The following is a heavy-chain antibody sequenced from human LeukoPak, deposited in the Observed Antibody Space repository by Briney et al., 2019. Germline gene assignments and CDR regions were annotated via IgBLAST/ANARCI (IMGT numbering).Heavy chain of an antibody. D-gene: IGHD5-12*01. CDR2: INPNSGGT. V-gene: IGHV1-2*02. CDR3: ARDFGHSGYDGNYYYYMDV. J-gene: IGHJ6*03. CDR1: GYTFTGYY. Sequence: ASVKVSCKASGYTFTGYYMHWVRQAPGQGLEWMGWINPNSGGTNYAQKFQGRVTMTRDTSISTAYMELSRLRSDDTAVYYCARDFGHSGYDGNYYYYMDVWGKGTTVTISS.